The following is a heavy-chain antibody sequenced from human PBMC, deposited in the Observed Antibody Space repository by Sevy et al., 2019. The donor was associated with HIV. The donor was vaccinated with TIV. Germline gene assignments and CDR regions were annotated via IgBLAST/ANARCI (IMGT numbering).Heavy chain of an antibody. J-gene: IGHJ4*02. CDR3: VRHYGGTPEYFDY. CDR2: IYYTGST. D-gene: IGHD2-15*01. V-gene: IGHV4-39*01. Sequence: SETLSLTCTVSGGSISSNSYYWGWIRQPPGKGLEWIGSIYYTGSTYYNPSVKSRVTISVDTSKNQFSLKLSSVTAAVTAVYYCVRHYGGTPEYFDYWGQGTLVTVSS. CDR1: GGSISSNSYY.